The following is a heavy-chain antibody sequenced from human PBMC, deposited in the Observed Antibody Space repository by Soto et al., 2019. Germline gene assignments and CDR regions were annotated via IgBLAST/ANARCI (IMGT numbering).Heavy chain of an antibody. D-gene: IGHD3-3*01. V-gene: IGHV4-34*01. Sequence: PSXTLSLTCAVYGGSFSGYYWSWIRQPPGKGLGWIGEINHSGSTNYNPSLKSRVTISVDTSKNQFSLKLSSVTAADTAVYYCARGGVPVRYDSFWFDPWGQGTLVTVSS. CDR2: INHSGST. CDR1: GGSFSGYY. J-gene: IGHJ5*02. CDR3: ARGGVPVRYDSFWFDP.